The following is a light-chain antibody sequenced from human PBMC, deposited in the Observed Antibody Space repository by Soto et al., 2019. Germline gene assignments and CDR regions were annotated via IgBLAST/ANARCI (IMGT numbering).Light chain of an antibody. CDR2: AAS. V-gene: IGKV1-39*01. CDR3: QQSYDTPPVT. Sequence: DIQLTQSPSSLSASVGDRVNITCRASQSISYYLNWYQQEPGKAPKLLIYAASSLQSGVPSRFSGSGSWAEFTPTISGLQQEDFAIYYCQQSYDTPPVTFGQGTRLEIK. CDR1: QSISYY. J-gene: IGKJ5*01.